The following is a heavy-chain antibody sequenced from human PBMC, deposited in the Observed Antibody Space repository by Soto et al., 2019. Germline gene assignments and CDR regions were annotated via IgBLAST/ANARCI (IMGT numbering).Heavy chain of an antibody. CDR3: ARHPSDFWFDP. J-gene: IGHJ5*02. D-gene: IGHD2-21*02. V-gene: IGHV4-39*01. Sequence: QLQLQESGPGLVKHSETLSLTCSVSGGSISSSSYFWGWIRQPPGKGLEWIGSIYYSGSTYYNPYLKSRVTVSVDTSKNQFSLKLSSVTAADTAVYYCARHPSDFWFDPWGQGTLATVSS. CDR2: IYYSGST. CDR1: GGSISSSSYF.